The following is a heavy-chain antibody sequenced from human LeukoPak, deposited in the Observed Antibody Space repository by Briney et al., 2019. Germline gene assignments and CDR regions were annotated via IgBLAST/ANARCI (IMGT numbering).Heavy chain of an antibody. V-gene: IGHV3-7*04. D-gene: IGHD1-26*01. J-gene: IGHJ4*02. CDR3: ARSPYSGSYGPFDY. Sequence: PGGSLRLSCAASGFTLSNYWMNWVRQAPGKGLEWVANMKHTGSEKSYVDSVKGRFTISRDDAKNSLYLQMNSLRAEDTALYYCARSPYSGSYGPFDYWGQGTLVTVSS. CDR1: GFTLSNYW. CDR2: MKHTGSEK.